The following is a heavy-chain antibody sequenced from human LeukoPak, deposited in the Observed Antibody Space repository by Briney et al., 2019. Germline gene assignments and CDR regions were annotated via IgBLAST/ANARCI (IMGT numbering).Heavy chain of an antibody. J-gene: IGHJ6*03. CDR3: AKNRGAGSHYYYHMNV. Sequence: GGSLRLSCAASGFTFSDYFMSWSRQAPGKGLEWVSYISTSGSSKYYADSVQGRFTISRDNAKKSLYLQMNSLRVEDTAVYYCAKNRGAGSHYYYHMNVWGKGTTVTVSS. V-gene: IGHV3-11*01. CDR1: GFTFSDYF. CDR2: ISTSGSSK. D-gene: IGHD1-26*01.